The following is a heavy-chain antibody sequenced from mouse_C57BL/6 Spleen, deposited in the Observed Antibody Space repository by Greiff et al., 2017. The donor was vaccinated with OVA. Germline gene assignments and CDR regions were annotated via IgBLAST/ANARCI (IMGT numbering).Heavy chain of an antibody. Sequence: QVQLKESGAELARPGASVKMSCKASGYTFTSYTMHWVKQRPGQGLEWIGYINPSSGYTKYNQKFKDKATLTADKSSSTAYMQLSSLTSEDSAVYYCARGWDRAMDYWGQGTSVTVS. CDR3: ARGWDRAMDY. V-gene: IGHV1-4*01. CDR1: GYTFTSYT. D-gene: IGHD4-1*01. CDR2: INPSSGYT. J-gene: IGHJ4*01.